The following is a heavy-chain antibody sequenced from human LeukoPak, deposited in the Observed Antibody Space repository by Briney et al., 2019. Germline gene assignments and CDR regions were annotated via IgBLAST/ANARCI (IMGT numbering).Heavy chain of an antibody. Sequence: GGSLRLSCIASGFTLTNAWMNWVRQAPGKGLEWVGRIKAKTHGGTTDYAAPVNGRFAISRDDSTNTLYLQMNSLKPDDTALYYCVTEGFTYGFHSCDTWGQGTTVTISS. D-gene: IGHD5-18*01. CDR1: GFTLTNAW. CDR2: IKAKTHGGTT. J-gene: IGHJ3*02. V-gene: IGHV3-15*01. CDR3: VTEGFTYGFHSCDT.